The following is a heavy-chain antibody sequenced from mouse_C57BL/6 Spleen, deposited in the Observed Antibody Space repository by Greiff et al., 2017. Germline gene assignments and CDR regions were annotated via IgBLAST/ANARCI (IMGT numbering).Heavy chain of an antibody. CDR1: GFTFSNYW. J-gene: IGHJ3*01. Sequence: EVQLQESGGGLVQPGGSMKLSCVASGFTFSNYWMNWVRQSPEKGLEWVAQIRLKSDNYATHYAESVKGRFTISRDDSKSSVYLQMNNLRAEDTGIYYCTGSNYVLFAYWGQGTLVTVSA. CDR2: IRLKSDNYAT. D-gene: IGHD2-5*01. CDR3: TGSNYVLFAY. V-gene: IGHV6-3*01.